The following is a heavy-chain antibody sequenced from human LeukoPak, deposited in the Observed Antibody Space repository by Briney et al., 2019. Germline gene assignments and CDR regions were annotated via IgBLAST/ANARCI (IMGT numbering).Heavy chain of an antibody. CDR2: ISSSNGFK. V-gene: IGHV3-21*01. D-gene: IGHD5-18*01. J-gene: IGHJ3*02. CDR3: ARDRGYSYGLRYGAFDI. Sequence: GGSLRLSCATSGFTFSNYSLIWVRQAPGKGLEWVSSISSSNGFKHYADSVKGRFTISRDNAKSSLYLQMNSLRAEDTAVYYCARDRGYSYGLRYGAFDIWGQGTMVTVSS. CDR1: GFTFSNYS.